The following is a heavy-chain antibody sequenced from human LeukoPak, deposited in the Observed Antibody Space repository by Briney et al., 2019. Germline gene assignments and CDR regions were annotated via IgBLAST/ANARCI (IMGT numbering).Heavy chain of an antibody. D-gene: IGHD6-13*01. CDR1: GFTFSSYW. CDR3: ARGYRSSWYPFDY. CDR2: IKQDGSEK. Sequence: PGGSLRLSCAASGFTFSSYWMSWVRQAPGKGLEGVANIKQDGSEKYYVDSVKGRFTISRDNAKNSLYLQMNSLRAEDTAVYYCARGYRSSWYPFDYWGQGTLVTVSS. J-gene: IGHJ4*02. V-gene: IGHV3-7*01.